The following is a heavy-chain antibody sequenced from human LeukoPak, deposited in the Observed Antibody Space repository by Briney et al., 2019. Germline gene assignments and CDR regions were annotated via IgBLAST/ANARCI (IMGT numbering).Heavy chain of an antibody. Sequence: PGGSLRLSCAASGFTFSSYAMSWVRQAPGKGLEWVAFIRYDGSKKYYADSVKGRFTISRDNSKNTLYLQMNSLRAEDTAVYYCAGTVVVPAALTYYFDYWGQGTLVTVSS. J-gene: IGHJ4*02. CDR1: GFTFSSYA. V-gene: IGHV3-30*02. CDR2: IRYDGSKK. CDR3: AGTVVVPAALTYYFDY. D-gene: IGHD2-2*01.